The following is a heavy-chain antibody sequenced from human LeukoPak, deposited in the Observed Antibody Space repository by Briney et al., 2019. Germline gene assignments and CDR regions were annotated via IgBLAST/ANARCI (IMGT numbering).Heavy chain of an antibody. Sequence: PGRSLRLSCEASGFTFSSYGMHWVRQAPGKGLDWVALISSDRNTKYYADSVKGRFTISRDNSKNTLYLQMNSLRAEDTALYYCARVIGYSYGLYFDYWGQGTLVTVSS. CDR3: ARVIGYSYGLYFDY. CDR2: ISSDRNTK. CDR1: GFTFSSYG. J-gene: IGHJ4*02. V-gene: IGHV3-30*03. D-gene: IGHD5-18*01.